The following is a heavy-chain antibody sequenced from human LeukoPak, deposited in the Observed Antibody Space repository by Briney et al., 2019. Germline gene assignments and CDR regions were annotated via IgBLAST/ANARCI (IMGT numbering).Heavy chain of an antibody. Sequence: SETLSLTCTVSGGSISSYYWSWIRQPSGKGLEWIGYIYYSGSTNYNPSLKGRVTISVDTSKNQFSLKLSSVTAADTAVYYRARAIAARPPHTYYYYGMDVWGQGTTVTVSS. CDR3: ARAIAARPPHTYYYYGMDV. V-gene: IGHV4-59*01. CDR1: GGSISSYY. D-gene: IGHD6-6*01. CDR2: IYYSGST. J-gene: IGHJ6*02.